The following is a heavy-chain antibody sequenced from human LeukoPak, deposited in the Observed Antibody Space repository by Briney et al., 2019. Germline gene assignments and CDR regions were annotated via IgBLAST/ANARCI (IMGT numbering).Heavy chain of an antibody. CDR2: IYYSGST. CDR1: GGSISSSNL. D-gene: IGHD3-10*01. CDR3: ARATYYYGSGA. V-gene: IGHV4-39*07. Sequence: SETLTLTCAVSGGSISSSNLWSWIRQPPGKGLEWIGSIYYSGSTYYNPSLKSRVTISVDTSKNQFCLKLSSVTAADTAVYYCARATYYYGSGAWGQGTLVTVSS. J-gene: IGHJ4*02.